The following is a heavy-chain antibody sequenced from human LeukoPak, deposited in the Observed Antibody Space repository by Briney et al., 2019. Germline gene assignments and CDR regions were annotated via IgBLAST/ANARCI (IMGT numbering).Heavy chain of an antibody. V-gene: IGHV3-33*01. D-gene: IGHD5-12*01. CDR3: AREMGLNIVATFGY. CDR1: GFTFSNYG. CDR2: IWYDGSNK. Sequence: GGSLRLSCAASGFTFSNYGMHWVRQAPGKGLEWVALIWYDGSNKYYADSVQGRFIISRDNSKNTLYLQMNSLRVEDTAVYYCAREMGLNIVATFGYWGQGTLVTVSS. J-gene: IGHJ4*02.